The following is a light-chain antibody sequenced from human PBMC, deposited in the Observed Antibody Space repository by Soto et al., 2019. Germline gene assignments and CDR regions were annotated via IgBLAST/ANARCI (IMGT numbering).Light chain of an antibody. Sequence: DIQLTQSASSLSASVGDRVTLTCRTSQTISSYLNWYQQKPGKAPKLLISAASGLQSWVPSRFSGSGSGTDFTLTITTLQPEDFATYYCQQSYNIPYTFGQGTKVDIK. J-gene: IGKJ2*01. CDR1: QTISSY. CDR3: QQSYNIPYT. V-gene: IGKV1-39*01. CDR2: AAS.